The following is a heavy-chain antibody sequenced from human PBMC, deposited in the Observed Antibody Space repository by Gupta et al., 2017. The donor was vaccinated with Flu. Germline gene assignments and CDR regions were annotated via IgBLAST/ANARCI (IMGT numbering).Heavy chain of an antibody. V-gene: IGHV3-13*01. D-gene: IGHD4-23*01. J-gene: IGHJ6*03. CDR1: GSSLGDCD. CDR3: ARDKGGVYGGRMESFMDV. CDR2: IGTIGDV. Sequence: EVQQVESGGGLGQPGGTLKPSCVASGSSLGDCDMHWVRNFTGKGLERVSAIGTIGDVFSAESVRGRFPISRENATNTLYLQMASLRAGDTAVYYCARDKGGVYGGRMESFMDVWGEGTTVTVS.